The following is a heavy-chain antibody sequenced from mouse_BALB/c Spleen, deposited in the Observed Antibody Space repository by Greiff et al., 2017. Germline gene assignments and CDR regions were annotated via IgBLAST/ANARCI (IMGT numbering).Heavy chain of an antibody. V-gene: IGHV5-17*02. CDR2: ISSGSSTI. Sequence: EVQRVESGGGLVQPGGSRKLSCAASGFTFSSFGMHWVRQAPEKGLEWVAYISSGSSTIYYADTVKGRFTISRDNPKNTLFLHMTSLRSEDTAMYYCAREATMTFAYWGQGTLVTVSA. J-gene: IGHJ3*01. D-gene: IGHD2-4*01. CDR1: GFTFSSFG. CDR3: AREATMTFAY.